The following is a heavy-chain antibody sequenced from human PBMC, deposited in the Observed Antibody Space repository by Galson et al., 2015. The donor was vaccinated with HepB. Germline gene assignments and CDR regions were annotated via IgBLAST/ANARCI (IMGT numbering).Heavy chain of an antibody. Sequence: LRLSCAASGFTFSSYGMSWVRQAPGKGLEWVSGISGSGSSTYYADSVKGRFTISRDNVKNTLYLQMNSLRADDTALYYCAKERGYSGYDPNDRWGQGTLVTVSS. D-gene: IGHD5-12*01. CDR1: GFTFSSYG. J-gene: IGHJ4*02. V-gene: IGHV3-23*01. CDR3: AKERGYSGYDPNDR. CDR2: ISGSGSST.